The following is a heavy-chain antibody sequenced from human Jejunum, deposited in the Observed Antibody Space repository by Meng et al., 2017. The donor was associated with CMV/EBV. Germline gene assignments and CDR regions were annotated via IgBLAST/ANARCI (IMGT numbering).Heavy chain of an antibody. CDR1: GYTFNTYG. Sequence: ASGYTFNTYGISWLRQAPGQGLEWMGWISTDNGKTFFAQNLQGRVTMTTDTSTSTAYMELRSVRSDDTAVYYCAPLWGRGHTYFLEYWGQGTLVTVSS. J-gene: IGHJ4*02. CDR2: ISTDNGKT. D-gene: IGHD3-16*01. CDR3: APLWGRGHTYFLEY. V-gene: IGHV1-18*01.